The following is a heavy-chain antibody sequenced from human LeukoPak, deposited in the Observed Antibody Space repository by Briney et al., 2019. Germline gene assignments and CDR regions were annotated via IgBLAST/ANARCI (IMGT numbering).Heavy chain of an antibody. CDR2: ISGSGGST. J-gene: IGHJ4*02. Sequence: PGGYLRLYCAASGFTFSSYAMSWVRQAPGKGLEWVSAISGSGGSTYYADSVKGRFTISRDNSKNTLYLQMNSLRAEDTAVYYCAKAGYSYGSWDYWGQGTLVTVSS. V-gene: IGHV3-23*01. CDR1: GFTFSSYA. CDR3: AKAGYSYGSWDY. D-gene: IGHD5-18*01.